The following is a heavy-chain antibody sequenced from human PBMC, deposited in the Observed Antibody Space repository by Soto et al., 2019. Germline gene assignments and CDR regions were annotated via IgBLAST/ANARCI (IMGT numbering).Heavy chain of an antibody. CDR3: AKSGTNWNSYFDY. V-gene: IGHV3-23*01. CDR2: ISGSGGST. CDR1: GFTFSSYA. Sequence: GGSLRLSCAASGFTFSSYAMSCVRQAPGKGLEWVSAISGSGGSTYYADSVKGRFTISRDNSKNTLYLQMNSLRAEDTAVYYCAKSGTNWNSYFDYWGQGTLVTVSS. J-gene: IGHJ4*02. D-gene: IGHD1-7*01.